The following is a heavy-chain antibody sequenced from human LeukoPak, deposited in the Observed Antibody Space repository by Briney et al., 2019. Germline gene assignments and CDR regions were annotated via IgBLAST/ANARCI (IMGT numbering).Heavy chain of an antibody. Sequence: SETLSLTCTVSGGSISSGSYYWSWIRQPAGKGLESIGRIYTSGSTNYNPSLKSRVTISVDTSKNQFSLKLSSVTAADTAVYYCARDPIVVVPAAIYYFYGMDVWGQGTTVTVSS. V-gene: IGHV4-61*02. J-gene: IGHJ6*02. CDR2: IYTSGST. CDR1: GGSISSGSYY. D-gene: IGHD2-2*01. CDR3: ARDPIVVVPAAIYYFYGMDV.